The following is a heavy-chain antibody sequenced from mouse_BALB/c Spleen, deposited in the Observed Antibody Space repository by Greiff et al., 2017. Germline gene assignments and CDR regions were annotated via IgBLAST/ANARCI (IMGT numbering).Heavy chain of an antibody. J-gene: IGHJ3*01. D-gene: IGHD1-1*01. CDR1: GYTFTNYW. Sequence: QVQLQQSGAELVRPGTSVKMSCTASGYTFTNYWIGWVKQRPGHGLEWIGDIYPGGGYTNYNEKFKGKATLTADTSSSTAYLQLSSLTSEDSAIYYCARHYYGSTPIAYWGQGTLVTVSA. CDR2: IYPGGGYT. V-gene: IGHV1-63*02. CDR3: ARHYYGSTPIAY.